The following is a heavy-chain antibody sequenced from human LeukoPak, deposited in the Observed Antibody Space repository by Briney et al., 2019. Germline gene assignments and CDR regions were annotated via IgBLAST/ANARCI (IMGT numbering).Heavy chain of an antibody. D-gene: IGHD3-10*01. J-gene: IGHJ4*02. CDR2: ISSSSSYI. CDR1: GFTFSSYE. CDR3: AREPLKLLRFGEPSGY. V-gene: IGHV3-21*01. Sequence: GGSLRLSCAASGFTFSSYEMNWVRQAPGKGLEWVSSISSSSSYIYYADSVKGRFTISRDNAKNSLYLQMNSLRAEDTAVYYCAREPLKLLRFGEPSGYWGQGTLVTVSS.